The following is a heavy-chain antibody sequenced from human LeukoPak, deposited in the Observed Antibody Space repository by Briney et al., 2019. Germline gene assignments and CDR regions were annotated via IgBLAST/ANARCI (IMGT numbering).Heavy chain of an antibody. Sequence: GGSLRLSCAASGFTVSSNYMSWVRQAPGKGLEWVSVIYSGGSTYYADSVKGRFTISRDNSKNTLYLQMNSLRAEDTAVYYCAREAPYDSSGYYDYWGQGTLVTVCS. CDR2: IYSGGST. CDR1: GFTVSSNY. D-gene: IGHD3-22*01. J-gene: IGHJ4*02. V-gene: IGHV3-66*02. CDR3: AREAPYDSSGYYDY.